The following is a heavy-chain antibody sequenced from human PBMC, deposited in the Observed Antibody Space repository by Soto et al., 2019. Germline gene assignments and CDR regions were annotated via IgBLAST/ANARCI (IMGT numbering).Heavy chain of an antibody. V-gene: IGHV1-18*01. CDR3: ARDIFWGGFGEYNWLDP. CDR1: GYTFTSYG. D-gene: IGHD3-10*01. Sequence: QVQLVQSGAEVKKPGASVKVSCKASGYTFTSYGISWVRQAPGQGLEWMGWISAYNGNTNYAQKFQGRVTMTTDTYQSTAYRELMSLRSDDTAVDYWARDIFWGGFGEYNWLDPWGQGTLVTVSS. J-gene: IGHJ5*02. CDR2: ISAYNGNT.